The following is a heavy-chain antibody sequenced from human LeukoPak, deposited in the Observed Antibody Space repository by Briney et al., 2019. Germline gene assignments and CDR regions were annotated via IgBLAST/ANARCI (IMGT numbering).Heavy chain of an antibody. J-gene: IGHJ6*04. CDR3: ARGVQLWLQNYYYGMDV. D-gene: IGHD5-18*01. CDR2: ISAYNGNT. CDR1: GYTFTSYG. V-gene: IGHV1-18*04. Sequence: VVSVKVSCKASGYTFTSYGISWVRQAPGQGLEWMGWISAYNGNTNYAQKLQGRVTMTTDTSTSTAYMELRSLRSDDTAVYYCARGVQLWLQNYYYGMDVWGKGTTVTVSS.